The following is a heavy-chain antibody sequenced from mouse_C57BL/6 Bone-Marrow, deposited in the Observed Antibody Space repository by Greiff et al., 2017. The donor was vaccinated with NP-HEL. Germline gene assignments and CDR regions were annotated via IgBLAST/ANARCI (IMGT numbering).Heavy chain of an antibody. CDR3: ARSMAWFAY. V-gene: IGHV1-81*01. Sequence: QVQLKESGAELARPGASVKLSCKASGYTFTSYGISWVKQRTGQGLEWIGEIYPRSGNNYYNEKFKGKATLTADKSSSTAYMELRSLTSEDSAVYFCARSMAWFAYWGQGTLVTVSA. CDR2: IYPRSGNN. CDR1: GYTFTSYG. J-gene: IGHJ3*01.